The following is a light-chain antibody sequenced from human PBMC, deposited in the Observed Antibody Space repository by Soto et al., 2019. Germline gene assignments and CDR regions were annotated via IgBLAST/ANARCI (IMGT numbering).Light chain of an antibody. Sequence: EIEMTQSPATLSVSPGERATLSCRASERIYSAYLGWYQQKPGQAPRLLIYGTSSRATGIPDRFSGSGSGTDFTLTISRLEPEDFAVYYCQQYGNSPITFGQGTRLEI. CDR3: QQYGNSPIT. J-gene: IGKJ5*01. V-gene: IGKV3-20*01. CDR1: ERIYSAY. CDR2: GTS.